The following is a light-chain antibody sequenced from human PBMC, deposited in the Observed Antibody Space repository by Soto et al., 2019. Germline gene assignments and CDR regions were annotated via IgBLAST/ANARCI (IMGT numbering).Light chain of an antibody. Sequence: PGQRATLSCRASQSVSSNLAWYQQKLGQAPRLLIYGASTRATGVPARFSGSGSGTEFTLTIASLQSEDFGVYYCQRFNRWPLSFGGGTKVDIK. CDR3: QRFNRWPLS. CDR2: GAS. CDR1: QSVSSN. J-gene: IGKJ4*01. V-gene: IGKV3-15*01.